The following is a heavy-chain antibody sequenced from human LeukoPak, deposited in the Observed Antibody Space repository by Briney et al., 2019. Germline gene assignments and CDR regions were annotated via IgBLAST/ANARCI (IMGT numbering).Heavy chain of an antibody. CDR1: GFTFSSYA. V-gene: IGHV3-30*09. J-gene: IGHJ6*02. Sequence: GRSLRLSCAASGFTFSSYAMHWVRQAPGKGLEWVAVISCDGSNKYYADSVKGRFAISRDNSKNTLYLQMNSLRAEDTAVYYCARGTRYCSSTSCFYGMDVWGQGTTVTVSS. CDR2: ISCDGSNK. CDR3: ARGTRYCSSTSCFYGMDV. D-gene: IGHD2-2*01.